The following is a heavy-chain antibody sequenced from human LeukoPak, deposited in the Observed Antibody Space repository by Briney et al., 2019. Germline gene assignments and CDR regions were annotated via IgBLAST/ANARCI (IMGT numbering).Heavy chain of an antibody. CDR2: FCLGRDT. Sequence: SETLSLTCTVSGDSVTDDFFWGWVRQPPGKELEWIGSFCLGRDTYYRPSLKSRVTISVDTSKNQFSLNLNSVTAADTAVYYCARWASISREPGGFFDHWGQGTLVTVSS. CDR1: GDSVTDDFF. J-gene: IGHJ4*02. CDR3: ARWASISREPGGFFDH. V-gene: IGHV4-38-2*02. D-gene: IGHD1-14*01.